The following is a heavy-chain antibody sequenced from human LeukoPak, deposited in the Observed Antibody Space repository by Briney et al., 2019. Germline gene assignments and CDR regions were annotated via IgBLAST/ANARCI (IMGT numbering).Heavy chain of an antibody. CDR1: GGSISSYY. CDR2: IYTSGST. CDR3: ASEAGSGSYYVFDY. J-gene: IGHJ4*02. V-gene: IGHV4-4*07. D-gene: IGHD3-10*01. Sequence: SETLSLTCTVSGGSISSYYWSWIRQPAGKGLEWIGRIYTSGSTNYNPSLKSRVTMSVDTSKNQFSLKLSSVTAADTAVYYCASEAGSGSYYVFDYWGQGTPGHRLL.